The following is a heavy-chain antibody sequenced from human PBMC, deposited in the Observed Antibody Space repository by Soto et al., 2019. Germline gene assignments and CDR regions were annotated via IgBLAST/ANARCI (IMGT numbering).Heavy chain of an antibody. CDR2: VFHSGSV. Sequence: SETLSLTCTVSGGSISGDYYHWTWIRQSPGKGLEWIGYVFHSGSVLYNPSLKSRVNISVDTSKNQFSLKLSSVTAADTAVYYCAGATIFYYYGMDVWGQGTTVTVSS. CDR1: GGSISGDYYH. D-gene: IGHD1-26*01. J-gene: IGHJ6*02. CDR3: AGATIFYYYGMDV. V-gene: IGHV4-30-4*08.